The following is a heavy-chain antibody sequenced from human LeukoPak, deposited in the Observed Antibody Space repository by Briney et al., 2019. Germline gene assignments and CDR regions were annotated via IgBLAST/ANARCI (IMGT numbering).Heavy chain of an antibody. CDR3: ARVKAGWSGYYMGDDAFDI. D-gene: IGHD3-3*01. Sequence: ASVKVSCKVSGYTLTELSMHWVRQAPGKGLEWMGGFDPEDGETIYAQKFQGRVTMTEDTSTDTAYMELSSLRSEDTAVYYCARVKAGWSGYYMGDDAFDIWGQGTMVTVSS. J-gene: IGHJ3*02. V-gene: IGHV1-24*01. CDR1: GYTLTELS. CDR2: FDPEDGET.